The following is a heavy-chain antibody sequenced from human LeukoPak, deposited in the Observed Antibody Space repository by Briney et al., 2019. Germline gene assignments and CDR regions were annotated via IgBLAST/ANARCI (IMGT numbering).Heavy chain of an antibody. Sequence: GGSLRLSCAVSGFTFSSYEMNWVRQAPGKGLERVSYISSSGSTIYYAASVKGRFTISSDNAKNSLFLQMNSLRAEDTAVYYCARDERGYSYGNYFDYWGQGTLVTVSS. CDR2: ISSSGSTI. J-gene: IGHJ4*02. CDR3: ARDERGYSYGNYFDY. CDR1: GFTFSSYE. D-gene: IGHD5-18*01. V-gene: IGHV3-48*03.